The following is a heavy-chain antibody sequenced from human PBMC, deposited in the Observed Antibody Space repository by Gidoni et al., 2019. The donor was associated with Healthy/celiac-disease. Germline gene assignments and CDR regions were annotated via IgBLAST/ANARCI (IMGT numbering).Heavy chain of an antibody. Sequence: QLQLQESGPGLVKPSETLSLTCTGTGGSISSSSYYWGWIRTPPGKGLEWIGSISYSGSTYYNPSLKSRVTISVDTSKNQFSLKLSSVTAADTAVYYCASTFPDSSGYYYPLWDHHFDYWGQGTLVTVSS. V-gene: IGHV4-39*01. CDR1: GGSISSSSYY. D-gene: IGHD3-22*01. CDR3: ASTFPDSSGYYYPLWDHHFDY. J-gene: IGHJ4*02. CDR2: ISYSGST.